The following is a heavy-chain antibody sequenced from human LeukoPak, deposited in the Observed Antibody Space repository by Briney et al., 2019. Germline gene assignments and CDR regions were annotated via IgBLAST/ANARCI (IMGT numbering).Heavy chain of an antibody. CDR1: GFTFSSYE. D-gene: IGHD3-22*01. CDR3: ARASAMIVVVRGAFDI. V-gene: IGHV3-48*03. Sequence: PGGSLRLSCAASGFTFSSYEMNWVRQAPGKGLEWVSYISSSGSTIYYADSVKGRFTISRDNAKNSLYLQMNSLRAEDTAVYYCARASAMIVVVRGAFDIWGQGTMVIVSS. CDR2: ISSSGSTI. J-gene: IGHJ3*02.